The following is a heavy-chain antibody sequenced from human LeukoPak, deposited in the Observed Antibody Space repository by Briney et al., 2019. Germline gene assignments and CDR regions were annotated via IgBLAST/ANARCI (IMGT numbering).Heavy chain of an antibody. Sequence: SETLSLTCTVSGYSIRSGYYWGWIRQPPGKGLEWIGSIYHSGSTYYNPSLKSRVTISLDTSKNQFSLKLSSVTAADTAVYYCARGRIGYSYGRGYFDYWGQGTLVTVSS. CDR3: ARGRIGYSYGRGYFDY. J-gene: IGHJ4*02. D-gene: IGHD5-18*01. V-gene: IGHV4-38-2*02. CDR1: GYSIRSGYY. CDR2: IYHSGST.